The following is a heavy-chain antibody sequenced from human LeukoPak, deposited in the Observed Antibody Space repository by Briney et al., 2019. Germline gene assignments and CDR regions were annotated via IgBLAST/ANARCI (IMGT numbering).Heavy chain of an antibody. V-gene: IGHV3-48*02. CDR1: GFTFSTYS. D-gene: IGHD3-16*01. CDR3: ARRSEFGVLYYMDV. J-gene: IGHJ6*03. Sequence: GGSLRPACAAAGFTFSTYSMNWVSQAQGDGLEWVSNISGSRNTNYSANSVKGPFTISRDNAKTSLYLQMNSLKDEDTAIYYCARRSEFGVLYYMDVWGKGTTVTVSS. CDR2: ISGSRNTN.